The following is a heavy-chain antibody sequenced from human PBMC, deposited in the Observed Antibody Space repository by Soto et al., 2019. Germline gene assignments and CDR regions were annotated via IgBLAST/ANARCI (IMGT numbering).Heavy chain of an antibody. J-gene: IGHJ4*02. CDR1: GFTFSSYA. V-gene: IGHV3-23*01. CDR3: AKDLPLLGYSYGFDFDY. Sequence: PGGSLRLSCAASGFTFSSYAMSWVRQAPGKGLEWVSAISGSGGSTYYADSVKGRFTISRDNSKNTLYLQMNSLRAEDTAVYYCAKDLPLLGYSYGFDFDYWGQGTLVTVS. D-gene: IGHD5-18*01. CDR2: ISGSGGST.